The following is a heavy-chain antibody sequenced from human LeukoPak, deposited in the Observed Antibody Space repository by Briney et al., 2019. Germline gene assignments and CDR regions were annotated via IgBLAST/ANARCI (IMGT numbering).Heavy chain of an antibody. J-gene: IGHJ6*03. CDR1: GFTFGGYG. D-gene: IGHD1-1*01. V-gene: IGHV3-33*01. CDR2: IAYDGSRA. CDR3: ARGPPRGKYYYMDV. Sequence: PGRSLRLSCAGSGFTFGGYGMHWFRQTPGKGLEWVAVIAYDGSRAFYADSVKGRFTISRDNAKNSLYLQMNSLTAGDTAVYYCARGPPRGKYYYMDVWGKGTTDTVSS.